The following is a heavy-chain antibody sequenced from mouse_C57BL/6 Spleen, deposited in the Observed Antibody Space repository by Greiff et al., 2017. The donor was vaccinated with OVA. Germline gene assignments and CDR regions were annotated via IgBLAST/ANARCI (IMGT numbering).Heavy chain of an antibody. CDR1: GYTFTDYY. CDR2: INPNNGGT. J-gene: IGHJ2*01. V-gene: IGHV1-26*01. D-gene: IGHD1-1*01. Sequence: EVQLQQSGPELVKPGASVKISCKASGYTFTDYYMNWVKQSHGKSLEWIGDINPNNGGTSYNQKFKGKATLTVDNSSSTAYMELRSLTSEDSAVYYCAKDYGSSRYYFDYWGQGTTLTVSS. CDR3: AKDYGSSRYYFDY.